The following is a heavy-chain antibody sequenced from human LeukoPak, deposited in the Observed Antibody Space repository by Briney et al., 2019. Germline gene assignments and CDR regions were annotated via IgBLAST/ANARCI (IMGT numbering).Heavy chain of an antibody. V-gene: IGHV3-30*02. CDR3: AKEIAAADNYYYGMDV. CDR2: SNK. D-gene: IGHD6-13*01. Sequence: SNKYYVDSVKGRFTISRDNSKNTLYLQMNSLRAEDTAVYYCAKEIAAADNYYYGMDVWGQGTTVTVSS. J-gene: IGHJ6*02.